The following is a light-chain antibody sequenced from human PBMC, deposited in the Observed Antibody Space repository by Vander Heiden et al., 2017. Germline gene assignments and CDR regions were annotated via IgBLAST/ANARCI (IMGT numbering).Light chain of an antibody. CDR3: CSYAGSYTFV. Sequence: QSALTQPRSVSGSPGPSVTISCTGTSSDVGGYNYVSWYQQHPGNAPKLMSYDVSKRPSGVPDRFAGSKSGNTALPTISGLQAEDEADYYCCSYAGSYTFVFGGGTKLTV. CDR1: SSDVGGYNY. CDR2: DVS. J-gene: IGLJ2*01. V-gene: IGLV2-11*01.